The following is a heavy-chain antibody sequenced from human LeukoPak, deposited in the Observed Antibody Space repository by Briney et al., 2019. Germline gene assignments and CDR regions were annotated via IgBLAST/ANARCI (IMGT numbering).Heavy chain of an antibody. CDR1: GGSISSGGYY. CDR3: ARSDYHNSGSHTVFDAFGI. D-gene: IGHD3-10*01. CDR2: IYYSGST. V-gene: IGHV4-31*03. Sequence: SQTLSLTCTVSGGSISSGGYYWSWIRQHPGKGLEWIGYIYYSGSTYYNPSLKSRVTISVDTSKNQFSLKLSSVTAADTAMYYCARSDYHNSGSHTVFDAFGIWGQGTRVTVSS. J-gene: IGHJ3*02.